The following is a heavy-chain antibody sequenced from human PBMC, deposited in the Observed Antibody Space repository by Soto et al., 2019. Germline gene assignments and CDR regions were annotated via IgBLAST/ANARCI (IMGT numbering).Heavy chain of an antibody. V-gene: IGHV2-5*02. CDR1: GFSLTTSGVA. Sequence: QITLKESGPTLVKPTQTLTLTCTFSGFSLTTSGVAVGWIRQPPGKALEWLALIYWDDDKRYRPSLKSRLTNTKDTPQNQVVLTITNIDPVDTATYYCAHRQMGPTTGFDFWGQGALVTVSS. CDR2: IYWDDDK. D-gene: IGHD1-26*01. J-gene: IGHJ4*02. CDR3: AHRQMGPTTGFDF.